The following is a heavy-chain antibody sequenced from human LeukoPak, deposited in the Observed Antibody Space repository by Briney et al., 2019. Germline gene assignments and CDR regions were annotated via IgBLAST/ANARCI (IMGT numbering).Heavy chain of an antibody. J-gene: IGHJ6*04. CDR2: IIRSSSYT. CDR1: GFTFSDYY. Sequence: GGSLILACAAPGFTFSDYYMSWIRQAPGQGLEWVSYIIRSSSYTNDADSVKGRFTISRDNAKNSLYLQMNSLRAADMAVYYCPRDHGDPYYYGMDVWGKGTTVTVSS. D-gene: IGHD3-10*01. CDR3: PRDHGDPYYYGMDV. V-gene: IGHV3-11*06.